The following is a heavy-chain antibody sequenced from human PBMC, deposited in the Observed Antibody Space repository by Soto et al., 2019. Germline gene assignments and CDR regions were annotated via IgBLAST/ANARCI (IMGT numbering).Heavy chain of an antibody. Sequence: CAASGFTFSSHWMHWVRQAPGKGLVWVSRINPDGTTTQYADFVKGRFTVSRDNARTTLFLQMNGLRAEDTALYYCAKDLSWGQSDYWGRGTLVTVSS. CDR2: INPDGTTT. J-gene: IGHJ4*02. CDR1: GFTFSSHW. V-gene: IGHV3-74*01. CDR3: AKDLSWGQSDY. D-gene: IGHD3-16*01.